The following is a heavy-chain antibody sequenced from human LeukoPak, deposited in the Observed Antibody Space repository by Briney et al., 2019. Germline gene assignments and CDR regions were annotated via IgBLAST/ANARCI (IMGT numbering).Heavy chain of an antibody. CDR3: AKSCSSTSCPIDY. J-gene: IGHJ4*02. CDR1: GFTFSSYG. CDR2: ISYDGSNK. Sequence: PGRSLRLSCAASGFTFSSYGMHWVRQAPGKGLEWVAVISYDGSNKYYADSVKGRFTISRDNAKNSLYLQMNSLRAEDTALYYCAKSCSSTSCPIDYWGQGTLVTVSS. V-gene: IGHV3-30*18. D-gene: IGHD2-2*01.